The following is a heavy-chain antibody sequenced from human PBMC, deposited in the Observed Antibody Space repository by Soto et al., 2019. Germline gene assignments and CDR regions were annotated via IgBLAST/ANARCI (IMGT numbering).Heavy chain of an antibody. J-gene: IGHJ6*02. CDR2: INPNSGGT. Sequence: ASVKVSCKASGYTFTGYYMHWVRQAPGQGLEWMGWINPNSGGTNYAQKFQGWVTMTRDTSISTAYMELSRLRSDDTAVYYCARDLLWFGELSVTSGMDVWGQGTTVTVSS. D-gene: IGHD3-10*01. CDR3: ARDLLWFGELSVTSGMDV. CDR1: GYTFTGYY. V-gene: IGHV1-2*04.